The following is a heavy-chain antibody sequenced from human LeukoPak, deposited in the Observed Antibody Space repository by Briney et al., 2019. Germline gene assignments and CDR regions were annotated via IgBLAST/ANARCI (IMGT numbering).Heavy chain of an antibody. V-gene: IGHV1-46*01. CDR2: INPTGGST. CDR1: GYSFTDYD. Sequence: ASVKVSCKTSGYSFTDYDIHWVRQAPGQGLEWVGLINPTGGSTGYAQKFQGRDTMTRDMSTSTDYMELSSLRSEDTAIYYCARQPSQSPWFDPWGQGTLVTVSS. J-gene: IGHJ5*02. CDR3: ARQPSQSPWFDP.